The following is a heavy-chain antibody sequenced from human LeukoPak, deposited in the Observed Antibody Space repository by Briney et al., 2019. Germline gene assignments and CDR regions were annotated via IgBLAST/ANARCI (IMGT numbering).Heavy chain of an antibody. V-gene: IGHV4-39*01. J-gene: IGHJ4*02. D-gene: IGHD6-13*01. CDR2: IYYSGST. CDR1: GGSISSSSYY. Sequence: SETLSLXCTVSGGSISSSSYYWGWIRQPPGKGLEWIGSIYYSGSTYYNPSLKSRVTISVDTSKNQYSLKLSSVTAADTAVYYCARSISSSWYYFDYWGQGTLVTVSS. CDR3: ARSISSSWYYFDY.